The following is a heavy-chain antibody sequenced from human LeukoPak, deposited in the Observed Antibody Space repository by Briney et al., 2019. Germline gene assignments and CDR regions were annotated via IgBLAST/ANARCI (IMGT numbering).Heavy chain of an antibody. CDR1: GDSVSSNSAA. D-gene: IGHD5-12*01. CDR2: TYYRPKWYN. J-gene: IGHJ4*02. Sequence: SQTLSLTCAISGDSVSSNSAAWNWIRQSPSRGLEWLGRTYYRPKWYNDYAVSVKSRITINPDTSKNQFSLQLNSVTPEDTAVYYCARALMVDMKATIFDYWGQGTLVTVSS. V-gene: IGHV6-1*01. CDR3: ARALMVDMKATIFDY.